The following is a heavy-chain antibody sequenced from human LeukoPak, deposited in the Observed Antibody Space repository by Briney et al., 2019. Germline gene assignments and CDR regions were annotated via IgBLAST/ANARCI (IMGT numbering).Heavy chain of an antibody. D-gene: IGHD6-13*01. CDR1: GYTFTSYY. V-gene: IGHV1-46*01. CDR3: ARDRQPVPGLEYGMDV. Sequence: GASVKVSCKASGYTFTSYYIHWVRQAPGQGLECMGIINPSGGSTRYAQKFQGRVIMTRDTSTSTVYMELSSLRSEDTAVYYCARDRQPVPGLEYGMDVWGQGTTVTVSS. J-gene: IGHJ6*02. CDR2: INPSGGST.